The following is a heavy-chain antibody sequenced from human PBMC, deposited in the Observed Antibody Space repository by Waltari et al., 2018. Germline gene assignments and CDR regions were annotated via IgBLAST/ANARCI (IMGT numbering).Heavy chain of an antibody. Sequence: QVQLVESGGGVVQPGRSLRLSCAASGFTFSSYAMHWVRQAPGKGRELVAVIAYAGSNKYYADSVKGGFTISRDKSKNTLYLQMNSLRAEDTAVYYCARVEGGKPRRFDPWGQGTLVTVSS. J-gene: IGHJ5*02. CDR2: IAYAGSNK. D-gene: IGHD2-15*01. V-gene: IGHV3-30-3*01. CDR3: ARVEGGKPRRFDP. CDR1: GFTFSSYA.